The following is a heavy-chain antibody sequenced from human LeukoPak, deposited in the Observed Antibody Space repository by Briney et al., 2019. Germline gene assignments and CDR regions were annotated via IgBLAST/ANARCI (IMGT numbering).Heavy chain of an antibody. CDR1: GYSFPNYW. Sequence: GESLKISCKGSGYSFPNYWIGRERQMPGKGLEWMGIIYPGDSHTRYSPSFQGQVTISADKSISTAYLQWSSLKASDTAMYYCARGLLWFGEAYDAFDIWGQGTMVTVSS. CDR3: ARGLLWFGEAYDAFDI. D-gene: IGHD3-10*01. CDR2: IYPGDSHT. J-gene: IGHJ3*02. V-gene: IGHV5-51*01.